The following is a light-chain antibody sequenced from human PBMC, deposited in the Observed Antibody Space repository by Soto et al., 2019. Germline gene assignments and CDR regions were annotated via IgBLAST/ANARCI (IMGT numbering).Light chain of an antibody. CDR1: SSDVGGYNY. J-gene: IGLJ1*01. Sequence: QSVLTQPASVSGSPGQSITISCTGTSSDVGGYNYVSWYQQHPGKAPKLIIYEVSNRPSEISSRFSGSKSGNTASLTISGLQAEDEADYYCSSYTSGSTYVFGTGTKVTVL. CDR3: SSYTSGSTYV. CDR2: EVS. V-gene: IGLV2-14*01.